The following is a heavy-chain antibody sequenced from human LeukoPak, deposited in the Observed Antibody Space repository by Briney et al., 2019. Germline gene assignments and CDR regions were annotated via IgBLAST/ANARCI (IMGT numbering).Heavy chain of an antibody. J-gene: IGHJ4*02. CDR2: IYHSGST. Sequence: SGTLSLTCAVSGGSISSSNWWSWVRQPPGKGLEWIGEIYHSGSTNCNPSLKSRVTISVDKSKNQFSLKLSSVTAADTAVYYCARGGAVVRGVIIKIFDYWGQGTLVTVSS. V-gene: IGHV4-4*02. D-gene: IGHD3-10*01. CDR1: GGSISSSNW. CDR3: ARGGAVVRGVIIKIFDY.